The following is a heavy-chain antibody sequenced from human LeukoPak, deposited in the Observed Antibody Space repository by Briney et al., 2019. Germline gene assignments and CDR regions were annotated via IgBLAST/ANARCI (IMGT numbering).Heavy chain of an antibody. CDR3: AKDRPNYYDSSGHYYRRDGDY. D-gene: IGHD3-22*01. V-gene: IGHV3-23*01. Sequence: PGGSLRLSCAASGFTFSSYAMRWVRQAPGKGLEWVSSVGGSGGYTYYAGSVKGRFTISRDNSKNTLYLQMKSLRAEDTAIYYCAKDRPNYYDSSGHYYRRDGDYWGQGTLVTVSS. J-gene: IGHJ4*02. CDR2: VGGSGGYT. CDR1: GFTFSSYA.